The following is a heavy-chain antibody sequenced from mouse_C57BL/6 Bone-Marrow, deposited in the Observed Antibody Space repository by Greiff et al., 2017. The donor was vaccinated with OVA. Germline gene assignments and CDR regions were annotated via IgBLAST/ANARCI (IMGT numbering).Heavy chain of an antibody. D-gene: IGHD2-4*01. CDR3: ARSTFYDYSWFAY. Sequence: QVQLQQPGAELVKPGASVKLSCKASGYTFTSYWMHWVKQRPGQGLEWIGMIHPNSGSTNYNEKFKSKATLTVDKSSSTAYMQLSSLTSEDSAVYYCARSTFYDYSWFAYWGQGTLVTVSA. CDR2: IHPNSGST. CDR1: GYTFTSYW. J-gene: IGHJ3*01. V-gene: IGHV1-64*01.